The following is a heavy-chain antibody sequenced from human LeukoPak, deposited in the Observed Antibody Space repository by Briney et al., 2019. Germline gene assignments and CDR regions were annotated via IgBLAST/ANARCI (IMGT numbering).Heavy chain of an antibody. CDR3: ARISYDSSGYYDY. D-gene: IGHD3-22*01. J-gene: IGHJ4*02. Sequence: GGSLRLSCAASGFTFSSYWIHWVRQAPGKGLVWVSRIISDGSTTSYADSVKGRFTISRDTAKNTLYLQMNSLRADDTAVCYCARISYDSSGYYDYWGQGALVTVSP. V-gene: IGHV3-74*01. CDR1: GFTFSSYW. CDR2: IISDGSTT.